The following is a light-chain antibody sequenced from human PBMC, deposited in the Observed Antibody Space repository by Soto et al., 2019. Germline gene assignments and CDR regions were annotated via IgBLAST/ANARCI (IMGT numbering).Light chain of an antibody. J-gene: IGLJ2*01. Sequence: QSVLTQPPSVSGAPGQRVTISCTGSSSNIGTPYDVHWYQQLPGTAPKLLIYGNSNRPSGVPDRFSGSKSSTSASLAITGLQAEDEADYYCQSYDSSLSGYVIFGGGTQLTVL. CDR1: SSNIGTPYD. CDR2: GNS. V-gene: IGLV1-40*01. CDR3: QSYDSSLSGYVI.